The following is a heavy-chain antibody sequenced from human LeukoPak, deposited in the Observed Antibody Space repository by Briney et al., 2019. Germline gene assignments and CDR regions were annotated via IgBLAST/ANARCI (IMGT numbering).Heavy chain of an antibody. CDR1: GFTFSTYG. D-gene: IGHD4-23*01. Sequence: GGSLRLSCAASGFTFSTYGMHWVRQAPGKGLEGVAIISYDGSNKYYADSVKGRFSISRDNSKNTLYLQMNSLRAEDTAVYYCARDYSGNCDYWGQGTLVTVSS. CDR3: ARDYSGNCDY. CDR2: ISYDGSNK. J-gene: IGHJ4*02. V-gene: IGHV3-33*01.